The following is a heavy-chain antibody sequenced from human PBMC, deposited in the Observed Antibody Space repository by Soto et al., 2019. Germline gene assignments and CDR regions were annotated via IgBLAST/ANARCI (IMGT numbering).Heavy chain of an antibody. Sequence: EVQLVESGGGLVQPGRSLRLSCAASGFTFDDYAMHWVRQAPGKGLEWVSGISWNSGSIGYADSVKGRFTISRDNAKNSLYLQMNSLRAEDTALYYCAKDGLWSQGTLVTVSS. J-gene: IGHJ4*02. V-gene: IGHV3-9*01. CDR2: ISWNSGSI. CDR1: GFTFDDYA. CDR3: AKDGL.